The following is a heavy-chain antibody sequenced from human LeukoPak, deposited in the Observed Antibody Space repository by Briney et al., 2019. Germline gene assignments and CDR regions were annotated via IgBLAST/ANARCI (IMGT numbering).Heavy chain of an antibody. Sequence: GGSLRLSCAASGFTFDDYGMSWVRQAPGKGLEWVSVIYSGGSTYYADSVKGRFTISGDNSKNTLYLQMNSLRAEDTAVYYCASTPPYYYGSGAPDDWYFDLWGRGTLVTVSS. D-gene: IGHD3-10*01. CDR1: GFTFDDYG. CDR2: IYSGGST. V-gene: IGHV3-66*01. CDR3: ASTPPYYYGSGAPDDWYFDL. J-gene: IGHJ2*01.